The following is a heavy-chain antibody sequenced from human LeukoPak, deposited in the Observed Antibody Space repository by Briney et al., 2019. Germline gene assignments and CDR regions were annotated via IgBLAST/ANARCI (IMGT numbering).Heavy chain of an antibody. CDR3: VRHLSGIAQPFFDY. Sequence: KSGGSLRLSCAASGFTFRSYSMTWVRQAPGKGLEWVSSISSSSSYIPYADSLKGRFTVSRDNAKNSLYLQMNGLRAEDTAVYYCVRHLSGIAQPFFDYWGQGTLVTVSS. CDR1: GFTFRSYS. V-gene: IGHV3-21*01. J-gene: IGHJ4*02. D-gene: IGHD1-26*01. CDR2: ISSSSSYI.